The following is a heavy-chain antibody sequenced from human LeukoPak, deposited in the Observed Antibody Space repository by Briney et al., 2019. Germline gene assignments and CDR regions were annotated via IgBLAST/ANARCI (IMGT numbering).Heavy chain of an antibody. CDR1: GYIFTAYH. CDR2: INPNSGGT. D-gene: IGHD2-8*01. CDR3: ARQDRVSPTFPNNWFDP. Sequence: APVKVSCKASGYIFTAYHMHWVRQAPGQGLEWMGWINPNSGGTNYAPKFQGRVTMTRDTSFTTAYMELTRLTSDDTAIYYCARQDRVSPTFPNNWFDPWGQGTLVTVSS. J-gene: IGHJ5*02. V-gene: IGHV1-2*02.